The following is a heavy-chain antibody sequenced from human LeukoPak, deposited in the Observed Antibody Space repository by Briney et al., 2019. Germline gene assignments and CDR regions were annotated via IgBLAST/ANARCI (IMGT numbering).Heavy chain of an antibody. CDR2: IKEDASDK. Sequence: PGGSLRLTCAASGFTFRDYWMTWVRQALGKGLEWVANIKEDASDKNYVKSVRGRLSISRDNAKNSLSLQMSSLRVEDTAVYYCASERPSSSWYDYWGQGTLVTVSS. D-gene: IGHD6-13*01. V-gene: IGHV3-7*01. CDR1: GFTFRDYW. J-gene: IGHJ4*02. CDR3: ASERPSSSWYDY.